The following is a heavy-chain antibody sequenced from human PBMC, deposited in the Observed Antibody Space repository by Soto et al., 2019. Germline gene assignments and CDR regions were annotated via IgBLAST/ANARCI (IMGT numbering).Heavy chain of an antibody. J-gene: IGHJ6*02. V-gene: IGHV3-33*01. Sequence: QVQLVESGGGVVQPGRSLRLSCAASGFTFSSYGMHWVRQAPGKGLEWVAVIWYDGSNKYYADSVKGRFTISRDNSKNTLYLQMNSLRAEETAVYYCARVTGLMYYGMDVWGQGTTVTVSS. CDR3: ARVTGLMYYGMDV. CDR2: IWYDGSNK. D-gene: IGHD3-16*01. CDR1: GFTFSSYG.